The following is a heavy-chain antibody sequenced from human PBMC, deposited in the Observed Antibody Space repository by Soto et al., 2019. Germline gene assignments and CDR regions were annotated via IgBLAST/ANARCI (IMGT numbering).Heavy chain of an antibody. CDR2: IWYDGSDK. CDR3: AGDKGCFEH. CDR1: GLNFRNYG. V-gene: IGHV3-33*01. Sequence: QVQLVESGGGVVQPGRSLRLSCAASGLNFRNYGMHWVRQAPGKGLEWVALIWYDGSDKYYADSVKGRFTISRDNSKSTVYLQRNSLRVEDTAVYYWAGDKGCFEHWGQGTLVTVSS. J-gene: IGHJ5*02.